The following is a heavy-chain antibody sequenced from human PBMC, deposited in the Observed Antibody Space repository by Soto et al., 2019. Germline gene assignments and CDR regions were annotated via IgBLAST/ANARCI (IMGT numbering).Heavy chain of an antibody. D-gene: IGHD5-12*01. Sequence: QVQLVQSGAEVKKPGASVKVSCKASGYTFTGYYMHWVRQAPGQGLAWMGWINPNSGGTNYAQKFQGRVTMTRDTSFSTAYMELSRLRSDDTAVYYCARASGYSGYDWHYWGQGTLVTVSS. CDR3: ARASGYSGYDWHY. V-gene: IGHV1-2*02. J-gene: IGHJ4*02. CDR1: GYTFTGYY. CDR2: INPNSGGT.